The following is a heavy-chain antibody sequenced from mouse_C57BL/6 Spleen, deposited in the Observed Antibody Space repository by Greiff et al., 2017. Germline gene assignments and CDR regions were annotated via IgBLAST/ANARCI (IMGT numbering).Heavy chain of an antibody. CDR1: GYAFSSYW. Sequence: VQLQESGAELVKPGASVKISCKASGYAFSSYWMNWVKQRPGKGLEWIGQIYPGDGDTNYNEKFKGKATLTADKSSSTAYMQLSSLTSEDSAVYFCARRSPDYYGSPYFDYWGQGTTLTVSS. V-gene: IGHV1-80*01. CDR2: IYPGDGDT. J-gene: IGHJ2*01. D-gene: IGHD1-1*01. CDR3: ARRSPDYYGSPYFDY.